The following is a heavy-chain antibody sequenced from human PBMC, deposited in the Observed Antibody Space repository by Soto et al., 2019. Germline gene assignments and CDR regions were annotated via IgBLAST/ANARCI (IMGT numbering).Heavy chain of an antibody. CDR2: INSDGSRT. V-gene: IGHV3-74*01. D-gene: IGHD2-21*01. CDR3: ARGVRGAYGLDI. J-gene: IGHJ3*02. Sequence: EVQLVESRGGLVQPGGSLRLSCAASGFTVSSYWMHWVRQAPGKGLVWVSRINSDGSRTNYADSVKGRFTISRDNAKNTLYLQMNSLRAEETAVYYCARGVRGAYGLDIWGQGTMVTVSS. CDR1: GFTVSSYW.